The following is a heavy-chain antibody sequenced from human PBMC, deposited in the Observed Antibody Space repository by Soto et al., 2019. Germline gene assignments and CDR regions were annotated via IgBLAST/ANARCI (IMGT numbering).Heavy chain of an antibody. CDR3: ARDRDVRITIFGVVILDPEYYYGMDV. V-gene: IGHV1-69*13. D-gene: IGHD3-3*01. J-gene: IGHJ6*02. Sequence: GXSVKVSFKASGGTFSSYAIGWVREAPGQGLEWMGGIIPIFGTANYAQKFQGRVTITADESTSTAYMELSSLRSEDTAVYYCARDRDVRITIFGVVILDPEYYYGMDVWGQGTTVTVSS. CDR1: GGTFSSYA. CDR2: IIPIFGTA.